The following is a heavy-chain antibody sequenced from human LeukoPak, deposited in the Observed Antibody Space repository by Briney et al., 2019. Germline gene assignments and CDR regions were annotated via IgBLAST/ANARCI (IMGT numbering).Heavy chain of an antibody. V-gene: IGHV4-34*01. J-gene: IGHJ5*02. CDR3: ARTRSGYYFGFDP. CDR1: GGSFSGYY. D-gene: IGHD3-3*01. Sequence: PSETLSLTCAVYGGSFSGYYWSWIRQPPGKGLEWIGEINHSGSTNYNPSLKSRVTISVDTSKNQFSLKLSSVTAADTAVYYCARTRSGYYFGFDPWGQGTLVTVSS. CDR2: INHSGST.